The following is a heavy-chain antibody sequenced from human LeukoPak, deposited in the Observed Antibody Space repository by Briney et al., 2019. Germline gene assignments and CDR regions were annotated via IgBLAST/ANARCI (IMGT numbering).Heavy chain of an antibody. D-gene: IGHD3-10*01. J-gene: IGHJ4*02. CDR1: AFTFISYG. CDR3: ARDLSGHSDY. V-gene: IGHV3-74*01. Sequence: QAGGSLSLSCSASAFTFISYGMDWVRQAPGKGRVWVSRISDADGSITDYAASVSGRFTISRDTAKNTLYLEMNSLGAEDTAVYYCARDLSGHSDYWGQGTLVTVSS. CDR2: ISDADGSIT.